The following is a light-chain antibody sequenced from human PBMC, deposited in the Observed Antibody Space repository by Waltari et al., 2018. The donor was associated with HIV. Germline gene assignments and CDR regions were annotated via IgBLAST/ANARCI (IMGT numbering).Light chain of an antibody. J-gene: IGKJ4*02. CDR1: QYIRNC. Sequence: IHITQSPPSLSASVGDRVPIPCQPSQYIRNCLKWYQQKPGQVPKLLLYDASNRETGVPSRFSGSGSETDLTLTISSLQPDDIATYGCRQYNNVPRTFGGGTKVEIK. CDR3: RQYNNVPRT. V-gene: IGKV1-33*01. CDR2: DAS.